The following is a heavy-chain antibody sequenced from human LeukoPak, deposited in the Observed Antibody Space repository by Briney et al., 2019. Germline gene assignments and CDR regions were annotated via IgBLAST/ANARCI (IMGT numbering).Heavy chain of an antibody. J-gene: IGHJ4*02. CDR1: GFNFNDYG. D-gene: IGHD5-18*01. CDR2: IWHDGNNK. Sequence: GGSLRLSCAASGFNFNDYGMHWVRQAPGKGLEWVAIIWHDGNNKYYADSVRGRFTVSRDNSKNTLYLEMNSLRAEDTAAYYCARDGAYSYTYWGQGTLVIVSS. CDR3: ARDGAYSYTY. V-gene: IGHV3-33*01.